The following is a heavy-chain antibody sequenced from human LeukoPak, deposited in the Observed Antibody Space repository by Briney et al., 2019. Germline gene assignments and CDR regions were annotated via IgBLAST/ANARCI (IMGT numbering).Heavy chain of an antibody. CDR2: IKTDGSST. CDR3: ARKRDGAYDFDY. D-gene: IGHD5-24*01. V-gene: IGHV3-74*01. J-gene: IGHJ4*02. Sequence: GGSLRLSCAASGFTFSSYWMHWVRQAPGKGLVWVSRIKTDGSSTSYADSVKGRFTISRDNAKNTLYLQTNSLRAEDTAVYYCARKRDGAYDFDYWGQGTLVTVSS. CDR1: GFTFSSYW.